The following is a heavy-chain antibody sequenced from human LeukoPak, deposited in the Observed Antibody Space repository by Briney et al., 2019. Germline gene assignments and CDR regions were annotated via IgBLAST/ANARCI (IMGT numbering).Heavy chain of an antibody. CDR2: IRSKAYGGTT. V-gene: IGHV3-49*03. D-gene: IGHD4-17*01. J-gene: IGHJ4*02. Sequence: PGRSLRLSCTASGFTFGDYAMSWFRQAPGKGLEWVGFIRSKAYGGTTENAASVKGRFTISRDDSKSIAYLQMNSLKTEDTAVYYCTRDEYGDYEGYFDYWGQGTLVTVSS. CDR1: GFTFGDYA. CDR3: TRDEYGDYEGYFDY.